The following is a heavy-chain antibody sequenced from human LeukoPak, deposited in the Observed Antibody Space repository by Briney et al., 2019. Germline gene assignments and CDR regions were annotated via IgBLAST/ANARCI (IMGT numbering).Heavy chain of an antibody. V-gene: IGHV3-23*01. J-gene: IGHJ3*01. CDR1: GFTFRDAA. CDR3: AKDIQLST. Sequence: GGSLRLSCAVSGFTFRDAAMTWVRQAPGKGLKWVSLISSSGNNAYYADSVKGRFTISRDNSKNTLYLHMNSLGVEDTAICYWAKDIQLSTWGLGTMVTVSS. CDR2: ISSSGNNA. D-gene: IGHD5-24*01.